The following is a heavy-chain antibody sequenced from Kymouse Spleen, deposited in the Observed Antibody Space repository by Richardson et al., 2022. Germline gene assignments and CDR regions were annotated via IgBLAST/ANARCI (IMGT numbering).Heavy chain of an antibody. Sequence: QVQLQESGPGLVKPSETLSLTCTVSGGSVSSGSYYWSWIRQPPGKGLEWIGYIYYSGSTNYNPSLKSRVTISVDTSKNQFSLKLSSVTAADTAVYYCARDGYSSSSDFDYWGQGTLVTVSS. D-gene: IGHD6-6*01. CDR2: IYYSGST. V-gene: IGHV4-61*01. CDR3: ARDGYSSSSDFDY. J-gene: IGHJ4*02. CDR1: GGSVSSGSYY.